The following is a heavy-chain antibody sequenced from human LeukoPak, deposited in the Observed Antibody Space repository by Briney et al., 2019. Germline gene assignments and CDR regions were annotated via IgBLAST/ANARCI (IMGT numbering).Heavy chain of an antibody. CDR3: ARLYGSGSYSFDY. J-gene: IGHJ4*02. Sequence: GSLRLSCAASGFTVSSNYMNWVRQAPGKGLEWVSVIYSAGNTYYADSVKGRFTISRDNSKNTLYLQMNNLRAEDTAFYYCARLYGSGSYSFDYWGQGTLVTVSS. CDR2: IYSAGNT. D-gene: IGHD3-10*01. CDR1: GFTVSSNY. V-gene: IGHV3-53*01.